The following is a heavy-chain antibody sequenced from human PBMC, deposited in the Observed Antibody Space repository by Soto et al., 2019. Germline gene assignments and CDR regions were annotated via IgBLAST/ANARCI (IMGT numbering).Heavy chain of an antibody. V-gene: IGHV1-3*01. CDR3: ARGFMAARHQYYFDY. Sequence: ASVKVSCKASGYTFTRYAMHWVRQAPGQRLEWMGWINAGKGNTKYSQKFQGRVTITRDTSASTAYMELSSLRSEDTAVYYCARGFMAARHQYYFDYWGQGTLVTVS. J-gene: IGHJ4*02. CDR2: INAGKGNT. D-gene: IGHD6-6*01. CDR1: GYTFTRYA.